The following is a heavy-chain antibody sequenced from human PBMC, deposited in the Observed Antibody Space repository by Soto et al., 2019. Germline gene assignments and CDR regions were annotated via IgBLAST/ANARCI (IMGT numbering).Heavy chain of an antibody. CDR2: IDPSDSQT. D-gene: IGHD3-22*01. V-gene: IGHV5-10-1*01. J-gene: IGHJ4*02. CDR3: ARQIYDSDTGPNFQYYYDS. Sequence: PGESLKISCKGSGYSFAGYWITWVRQKPGKGLEWMGRIDPSDSQTYYSPSFRGHVTISATKSITTVFLQWSSLRASDTAMYYCARQIYDSDTGPNFQYYYDSWGQGTPVTVSS. CDR1: GYSFAGYW.